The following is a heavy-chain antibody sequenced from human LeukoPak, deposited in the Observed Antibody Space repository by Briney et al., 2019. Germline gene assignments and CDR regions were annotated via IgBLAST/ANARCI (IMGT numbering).Heavy chain of an antibody. J-gene: IGHJ4*02. V-gene: IGHV1-18*01. Sequence: ASVKVSCKASGYRFSTYGVCWVRQAPGQGLEWMGWINAYNGDINYAQKFQGRVTMTTDTTTSTAYMELRSLRSDDTALYYCARAYGSGNYYKFPADYWGQGTLVTVSS. CDR1: GYRFSTYG. D-gene: IGHD3-10*01. CDR3: ARAYGSGNYYKFPADY. CDR2: INAYNGDI.